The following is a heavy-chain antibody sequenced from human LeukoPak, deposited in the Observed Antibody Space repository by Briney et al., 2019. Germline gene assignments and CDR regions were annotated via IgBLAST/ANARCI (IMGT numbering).Heavy chain of an antibody. V-gene: IGHV3-7*01. CDR1: GFTFSSYW. D-gene: IGHD2-21*01. Sequence: PGGSLRLSCAASGFTFSSYWMSWVRQAPGKGLEWVANIKEDGSEKDYVDSVKGRFVISRGNAKNSLYLQMNSLRAEDTAVYYCAKGPSYCGGNCYYYFDYWGQGTLVTVSS. J-gene: IGHJ4*02. CDR2: IKEDGSEK. CDR3: AKGPSYCGGNCYYYFDY.